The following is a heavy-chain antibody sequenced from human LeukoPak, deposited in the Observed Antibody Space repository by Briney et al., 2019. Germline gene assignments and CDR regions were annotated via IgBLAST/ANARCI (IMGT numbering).Heavy chain of an antibody. V-gene: IGHV4-59*01. CDR1: GGSISSDY. Sequence: PSETLSLTCTVSGGSISSDYWSWIRQPPGKGLEWMGYIYYSGSTSYNPSLKSRVTISVDASNNQFSLKLSSVTAADTAVYYCARDTSGYRRGSFHYWGQGTLVTVSS. CDR3: ARDTSGYRRGSFHY. CDR2: IYYSGST. J-gene: IGHJ4*02. D-gene: IGHD3-22*01.